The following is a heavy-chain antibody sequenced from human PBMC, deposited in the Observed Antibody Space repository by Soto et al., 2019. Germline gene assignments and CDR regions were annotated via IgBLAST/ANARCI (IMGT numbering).Heavy chain of an antibody. D-gene: IGHD7-27*01. CDR3: ARGVLANWGPENWFDP. CDR2: MFHSGST. V-gene: IGHV4-38-2*02. Sequence: PSETLSLTCTVSGYFISSGYYWGWIRQPPGKGLEWIGSMFHSGSTHYNPSLKSRVTMSVDTSKNQFSLRLSSVTAADTAVYYCARGVLANWGPENWFDPWGQGTLVTVSS. J-gene: IGHJ5*02. CDR1: GYFISSGYY.